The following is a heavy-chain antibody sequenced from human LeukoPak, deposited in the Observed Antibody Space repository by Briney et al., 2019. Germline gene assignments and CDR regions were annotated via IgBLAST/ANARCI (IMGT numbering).Heavy chain of an antibody. V-gene: IGHV3-9*03. J-gene: IGHJ2*01. Sequence: GGSLRLSCAASGFTFDDYAMHWVRQAPGKGLEWVSGISWNSGSIGYADSVKGRFTISRGNAKNSLYLQMNSLRAEDMALYYCAKATYSGSYYGWYFDLWGRGTLVTVSS. CDR3: AKATYSGSYYGWYFDL. CDR2: ISWNSGSI. CDR1: GFTFDDYA. D-gene: IGHD1-26*01.